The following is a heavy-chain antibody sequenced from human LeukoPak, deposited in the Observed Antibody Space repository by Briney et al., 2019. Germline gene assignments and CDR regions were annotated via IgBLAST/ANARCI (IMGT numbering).Heavy chain of an antibody. CDR2: FDPEDGET. D-gene: IGHD6-19*01. CDR1: GYTLTELS. Sequence: ASVKVSCTVSGYTLTELSMHWGRQAPGKGREWMGGFDPEDGETIYAQKFQGRVTMTEDTTTDTAYMELSSLRSEDTAVYYCATYSSGWYYFDYWGQGTLVTVSS. CDR3: ATYSSGWYYFDY. V-gene: IGHV1-24*01. J-gene: IGHJ4*02.